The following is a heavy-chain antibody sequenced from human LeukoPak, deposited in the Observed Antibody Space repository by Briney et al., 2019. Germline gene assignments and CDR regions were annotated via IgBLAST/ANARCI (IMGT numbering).Heavy chain of an antibody. D-gene: IGHD2-15*01. V-gene: IGHV3-48*03. CDR3: ARVGAGYCSGGSCYYYYYYMDV. CDR2: ISSSGSTI. Sequence: GGSLRLSCAASGFTFSSYEMNWVRQAPGKGLEWVSYISSSGSTIYYADSVKGRFTISRDNAKNSLYLQMNSLRAEDTAVYYCARVGAGYCSGGSCYYYYYYMDVWGKGTTVTISS. CDR1: GFTFSSYE. J-gene: IGHJ6*03.